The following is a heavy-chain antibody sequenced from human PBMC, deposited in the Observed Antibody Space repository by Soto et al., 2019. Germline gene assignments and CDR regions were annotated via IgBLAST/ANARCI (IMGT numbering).Heavy chain of an antibody. CDR2: IYYSGST. D-gene: IGHD4-4*01. CDR3: ARQAPGNPFDY. V-gene: IGHV4-59*08. Sequence: SETLSLTCTVSGGSISSYYWSWIRQPPGKGLEWIGYIYYSGSTDYVPSLKSRVTISVDTSKNQFSRKLSSVTAADTAVYYCARQAPGNPFDYWGQGTLVTVSS. J-gene: IGHJ4*02. CDR1: GGSISSYY.